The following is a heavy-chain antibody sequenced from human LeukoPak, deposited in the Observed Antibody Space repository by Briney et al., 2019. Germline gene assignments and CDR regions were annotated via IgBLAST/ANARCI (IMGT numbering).Heavy chain of an antibody. D-gene: IGHD3/OR15-3a*01. CDR3: ARQRLDLWDPEFAP. J-gene: IGHJ5*02. Sequence: SETLSLTCTVSGGSISSDSSYWGWIRQPPGKGLEWIGSIYYSGSTYYNPSLKSRVTISVDTSKNQFSLKLNSVAAADTAVYYCARQRLDLWDPEFAPWGQGTLVTVSS. CDR1: GGSISSDSSY. CDR2: IYYSGST. V-gene: IGHV4-39*01.